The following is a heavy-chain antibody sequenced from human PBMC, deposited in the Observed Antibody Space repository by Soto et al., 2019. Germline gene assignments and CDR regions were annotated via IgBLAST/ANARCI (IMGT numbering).Heavy chain of an antibody. CDR1: SYAFSSYA. D-gene: IGHD6-6*01. CDR3: ARGGFSSSIRFDY. Sequence: ASVKVSCKASSYAFSSYAINWLRQVPGRGLEWMGWIATFNGDTKYAQKFQGRVTMTADTSTSTAYMELTGLKFDDTAVYYCARGGFSSSIRFDYWGQGNLVTGSS. J-gene: IGHJ4*01. CDR2: IATFNGDT. V-gene: IGHV1-18*01.